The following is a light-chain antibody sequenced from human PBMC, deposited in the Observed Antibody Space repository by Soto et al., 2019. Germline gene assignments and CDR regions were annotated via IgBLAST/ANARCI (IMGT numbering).Light chain of an antibody. Sequence: QLVLTQSPSASAYLGASVKLTCTLSSGHSSYAIAWHQQQPEKGPRYLMKINSDGSHSKGDGIPDRFSGSSSGAERYLTISCLQSEDEADYYCQTWGTGTWLFGGGTKLTVL. V-gene: IGLV4-69*01. CDR1: SGHSSYA. CDR3: QTWGTGTWL. J-gene: IGLJ3*02. CDR2: INSDGSH.